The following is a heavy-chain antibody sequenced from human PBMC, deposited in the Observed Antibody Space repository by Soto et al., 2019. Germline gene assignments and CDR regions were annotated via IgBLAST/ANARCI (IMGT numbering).Heavy chain of an antibody. CDR2: IYPGDSDT. V-gene: IGHV5-51*01. J-gene: IGHJ4*02. CDR1: GYSFTSYW. CDR3: ARWQGYCSSTSCSFFDY. D-gene: IGHD2-2*01. Sequence: GESLKISCKGSGYSFTSYWIGWVRQMPGKGLEWMGIIYPGDSDTRYSPSFQGQVTISADKSISTAYLQWSSLKASDTAMYYCARWQGYCSSTSCSFFDYWGQGTLVTVSS.